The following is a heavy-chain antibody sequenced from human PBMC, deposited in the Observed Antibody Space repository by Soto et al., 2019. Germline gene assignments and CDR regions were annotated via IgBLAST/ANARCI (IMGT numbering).Heavy chain of an antibody. Sequence: ASVKVSCKASGGTFSSYAISWVRQAPGQGLEWMGGIIPIFGTANYAQKLQGRVTMTTDTSTSTAYMELRSLRSDDTAVYYCARDVALDQLPPRYWGQGTLVTVSS. CDR1: GGTFSSYA. D-gene: IGHD2-2*01. J-gene: IGHJ4*02. V-gene: IGHV1-69*05. CDR2: IIPIFGTA. CDR3: ARDVALDQLPPRY.